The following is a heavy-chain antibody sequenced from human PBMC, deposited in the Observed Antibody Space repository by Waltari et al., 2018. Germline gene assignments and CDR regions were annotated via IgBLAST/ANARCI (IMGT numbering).Heavy chain of an antibody. CDR2: INPNSGGT. J-gene: IGHJ6*03. CDR1: GYTFTGYY. V-gene: IGHV1-2*06. CDR3: ARGDAPLQIYYYYYMDV. D-gene: IGHD1-26*01. Sequence: QVQLVQSGAEVKKPGASVKVSCKASGYTFTGYYMNWVRPAPGQGLEWMGRINPNSGGTNYAQKFQGRVTMTRDTSISTAYMELSRLRSDDTAVYYCARGDAPLQIYYYYYMDVWGKGTTVTVSS.